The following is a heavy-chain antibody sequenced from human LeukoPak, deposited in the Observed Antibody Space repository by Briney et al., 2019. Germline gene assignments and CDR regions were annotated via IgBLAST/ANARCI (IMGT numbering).Heavy chain of an antibody. D-gene: IGHD2-2*01. J-gene: IGHJ3*02. Sequence: SETLSLTCTVSGGSISSYYWSWLRQPPGKGLEWIGYIYYSGSTNYNPSLKSRVTISVDTSKNQFSLKLSSVTAADTAVYYCARRTIVVVPVIEGAFDIWGQGTMVTVSS. V-gene: IGHV4-59*01. CDR1: GGSISSYY. CDR2: IYYSGST. CDR3: ARRTIVVVPVIEGAFDI.